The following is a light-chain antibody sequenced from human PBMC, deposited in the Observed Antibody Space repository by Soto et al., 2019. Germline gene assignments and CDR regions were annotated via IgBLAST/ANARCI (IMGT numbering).Light chain of an antibody. CDR3: QQYGSSRT. CDR1: RSVDRSY. CDR2: AAS. Sequence: ENVLTQSPGTLSLFPGERATLSCRASRSVDRSYLAWYQQKPGQAPRLLIYAASSRATGIPDRFSGSASGTDFTRTISRLEPEDFAVYYCQQYGSSRTFGQGTRVEIK. V-gene: IGKV3-20*01. J-gene: IGKJ1*01.